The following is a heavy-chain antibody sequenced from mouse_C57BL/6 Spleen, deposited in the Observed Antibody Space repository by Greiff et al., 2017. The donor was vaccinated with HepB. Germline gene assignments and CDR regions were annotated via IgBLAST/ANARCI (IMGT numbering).Heavy chain of an antibody. CDR1: GYTFTSYW. Sequence: QVQLQQPGAELVKPGASVKLSCKASGYTFTSYWMHWVKQRPGQGLEWIGMIHPNSGSTNYNEKFKSKATLTVDKSCSTAYMQLSSLTSEDSAVYYCARFITTVVPFAYWGQGTLVTVSA. CDR2: IHPNSGST. V-gene: IGHV1-64*01. D-gene: IGHD1-1*01. CDR3: ARFITTVVPFAY. J-gene: IGHJ3*01.